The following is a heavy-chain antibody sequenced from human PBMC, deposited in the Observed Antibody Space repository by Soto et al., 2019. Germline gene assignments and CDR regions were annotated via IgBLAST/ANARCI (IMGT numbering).Heavy chain of an antibody. CDR2: IYPGDSDI. D-gene: IGHD2-15*01. CDR3: ARQGEYCSGDNCFTDY. CDR1: GYRFTSSW. Sequence: GGSLKISCKGSGYRFTSSWIGWVRQMPGEGLEWMGVIYPGDSDIRYSPSFRGQVTISADKSISTAYLQWSSLKASDTAMYYCARQGEYCSGDNCFTDYWGQGTLVTVSS. J-gene: IGHJ4*02. V-gene: IGHV5-51*01.